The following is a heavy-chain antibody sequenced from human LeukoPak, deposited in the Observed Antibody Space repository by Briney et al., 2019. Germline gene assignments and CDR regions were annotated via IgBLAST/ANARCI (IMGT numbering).Heavy chain of an antibody. CDR1: GYTFTDYF. Sequence: ASVKVSCKASGYTFTDYFMHWVRQAPGQGLEWMGWINPNSGGTSYAQKFEGRVTMTSDTSISTAYMELSRLRSDNTALYYCARGSSDWYVWFDPWGQGTLVTVSS. V-gene: IGHV1-2*02. J-gene: IGHJ5*02. CDR2: INPNSGGT. D-gene: IGHD6-19*01. CDR3: ARGSSDWYVWFDP.